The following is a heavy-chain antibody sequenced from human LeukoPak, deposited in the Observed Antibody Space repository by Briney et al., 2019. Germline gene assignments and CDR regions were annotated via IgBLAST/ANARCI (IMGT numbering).Heavy chain of an antibody. CDR2: IWYDGSNK. CDR1: GVTFSSYG. Sequence: GGSLRLSCAASGVTFSSYGMHWVRQAPGKGLEWVAVIWYDGSNKYYADSVKGRFTISRDNSKNTLYLQMNSLRAEDTAMYYCARSGYSSGWYSVGAFEIWGQGTMVTVSS. V-gene: IGHV3-33*01. J-gene: IGHJ3*02. CDR3: ARSGYSSGWYSVGAFEI. D-gene: IGHD6-19*01.